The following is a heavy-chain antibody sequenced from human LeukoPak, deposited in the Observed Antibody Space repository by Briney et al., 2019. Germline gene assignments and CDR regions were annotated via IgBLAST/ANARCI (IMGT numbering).Heavy chain of an antibody. J-gene: IGHJ4*02. Sequence: GGSLRLSCAASGFTFSDYYMSLIRQAPGKGLEWVSYISNSGSNIYYADSVKGPFTISTHNATNSLYLQTNSLRAEDTAVYYCARDLHYDSSGYYLGYWGQGTLVTVSS. CDR2: ISNSGSNI. D-gene: IGHD3-22*01. V-gene: IGHV3-11*01. CDR1: GFTFSDYY. CDR3: ARDLHYDSSGYYLGY.